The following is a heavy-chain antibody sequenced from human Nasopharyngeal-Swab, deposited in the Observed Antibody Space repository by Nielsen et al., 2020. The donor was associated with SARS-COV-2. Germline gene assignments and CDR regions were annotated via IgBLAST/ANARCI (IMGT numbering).Heavy chain of an antibody. D-gene: IGHD2-15*01. J-gene: IGHJ4*02. CDR1: GGSISSSNW. Sequence: SDTLSLTCAVSGGSISSSNWWRWVRQPPGKGLEWIGEIYHSGSTNYNPSLKSRVTISVDKSKNQFSLKLSSVTAADTAVYYCARAGPPYCSGGSCYYFDYWGQGTLVTVSS. CDR3: ARAGPPYCSGGSCYYFDY. CDR2: IYHSGST. V-gene: IGHV4-4*02.